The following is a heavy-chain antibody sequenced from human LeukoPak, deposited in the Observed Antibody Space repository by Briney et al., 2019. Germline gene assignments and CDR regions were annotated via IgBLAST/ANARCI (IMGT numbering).Heavy chain of an antibody. CDR3: ATVHSSSWLQNWFDP. CDR1: GYTFTGYY. J-gene: IGHJ5*02. Sequence: EASVKVSCKASGYTFTGYYMHWVRQAPGQGLEWMGWINPNSGGTNYAQKFQGRVTMTRDTSISTAYMELSSLRSEDTAVYYCATVHSSSWLQNWFDPWGQGTLVTVSS. CDR2: INPNSGGT. D-gene: IGHD6-13*01. V-gene: IGHV1-2*02.